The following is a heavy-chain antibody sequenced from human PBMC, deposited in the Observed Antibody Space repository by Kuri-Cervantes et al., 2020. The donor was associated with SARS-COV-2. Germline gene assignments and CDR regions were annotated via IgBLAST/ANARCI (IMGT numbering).Heavy chain of an antibody. CDR2: VYNSGTT. CDR1: GGSLGSFY. V-gene: IGHV4-59*01. Sequence: SETLSLTCTVSGGSLGSFYWNWIRQAPGKELEWIGYVYNSGTTKYNPSLEGRVIISVDTSKKQVSLKLRSVTAADTAVYYCARGSSFDYWGQGTLVTVSS. J-gene: IGHJ4*02. CDR3: ARGSSFDY.